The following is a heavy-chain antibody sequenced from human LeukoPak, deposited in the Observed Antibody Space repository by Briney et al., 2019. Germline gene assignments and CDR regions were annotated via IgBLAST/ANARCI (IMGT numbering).Heavy chain of an antibody. CDR3: ARALKVGATPPWFDP. Sequence: PSETLSLTCTVSGDSICSGSYYWSWIRQPAGKGLEWIGRIYTSGSTNYNPSLKSRVTISVDTSKNQFSLKLSSVTAADTAVYYCARALKVGATPPWFDPWGQGTLVTVSS. D-gene: IGHD1-26*01. J-gene: IGHJ5*02. CDR2: IYTSGST. V-gene: IGHV4-61*02. CDR1: GDSICSGSYY.